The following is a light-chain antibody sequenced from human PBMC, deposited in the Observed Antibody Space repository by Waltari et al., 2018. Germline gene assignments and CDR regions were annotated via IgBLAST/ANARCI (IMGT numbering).Light chain of an antibody. CDR2: KAS. J-gene: IGKJ1*01. V-gene: IGKV1-5*03. CDR3: QQYMTNSWT. CDR1: QSISTS. Sequence: IQMTQSPSSLSASVGDRVTITCRASQSISTSLNWFQQKPGKAPKLLIYKASNLEVGVPSRFSGSGSGTEFTLTISSLQPDDFATYYCQQYMTNSWTFGQGTRVEVK.